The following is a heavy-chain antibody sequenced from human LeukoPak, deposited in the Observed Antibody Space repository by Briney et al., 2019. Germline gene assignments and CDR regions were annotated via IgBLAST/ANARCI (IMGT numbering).Heavy chain of an antibody. CDR2: IYTSGST. CDR1: GGSISSYY. Sequence: SETLSLTCTVSGGSISSYYWSWIRQPAGKGLEWIGRIYTSGSTNYNPSLKSRVTMSVDTSKNQFSLKLSSVTVADTAVYYCARVVGVLWLDYMDVWGKGTTVTISS. J-gene: IGHJ6*03. V-gene: IGHV4-4*07. D-gene: IGHD3-10*01. CDR3: ARVVGVLWLDYMDV.